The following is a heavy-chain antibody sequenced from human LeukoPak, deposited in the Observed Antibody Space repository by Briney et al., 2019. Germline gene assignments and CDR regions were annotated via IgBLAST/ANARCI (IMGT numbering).Heavy chain of an antibody. V-gene: IGHV3-23*01. CDR1: GFTFSNYA. J-gene: IGHJ3*01. CDR3: AKALEYDYGAYADYFDV. D-gene: IGHD4-17*01. CDR2: ISGSGGST. Sequence: GGSLRLSCAASGFTFSNYAMHWVRQAPGKGLEWVSAISGSGGSTYYADSVKGRFTISRDNSKNTLYLQMNSLRAEDTAVYYCAKALEYDYGAYADYFDVWGQGTMVTVSS.